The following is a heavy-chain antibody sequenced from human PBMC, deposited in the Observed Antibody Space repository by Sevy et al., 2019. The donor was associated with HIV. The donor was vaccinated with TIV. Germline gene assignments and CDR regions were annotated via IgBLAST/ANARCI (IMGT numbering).Heavy chain of an antibody. CDR1: GFTFSSYG. V-gene: IGHV3-30*03. CDR2: ISYDGINK. D-gene: IGHD3-3*01. J-gene: IGHJ6*02. Sequence: GGSLRLSCAASGFTFSSYGMHWVRQAPGKGLEWVAVISYDGINKYYGDSVKGRITISKDNSKNTLYLQMNSLRAEDTAVYYCARGQLLQFLEWPSYSLDVLGQGTTVTVSS. CDR3: ARGQLLQFLEWPSYSLDV.